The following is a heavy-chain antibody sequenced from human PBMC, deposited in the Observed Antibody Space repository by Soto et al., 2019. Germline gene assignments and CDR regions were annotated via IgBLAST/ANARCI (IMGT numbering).Heavy chain of an antibody. CDR2: INSDGDTS. V-gene: IGHV3-74*01. Sequence: PGGSLRLSCVASGFGFHTYWMHWVRQVPGKGLVWVARINSDGDTSTYADSVKGRFSISRDNTKNTLFLQMNGLRDDDTAVYYCTGDWVDYYGSGNYYPRFDPWGQGA. CDR3: TGDWVDYYGSGNYYPRFDP. J-gene: IGHJ5*02. D-gene: IGHD3-10*01. CDR1: GFGFHTYW.